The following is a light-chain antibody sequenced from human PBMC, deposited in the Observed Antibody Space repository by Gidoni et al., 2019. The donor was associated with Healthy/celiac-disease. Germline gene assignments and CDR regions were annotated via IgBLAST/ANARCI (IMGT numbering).Light chain of an antibody. V-gene: IGLV3-21*04. J-gene: IGLJ2*01. CDR1: HIASKS. CDR3: QVWDSSSDRV. CDR2: YDS. Sequence: SYVLPQPPSVSVAPGKTARLTCGGNHIASKSVHWYQQKPGQAPVLVIYYDSDRPSGIPERFSGSNSGNTATLTISRVEAGDEADYYCQVWDSSSDRVFGGGTKLTVL.